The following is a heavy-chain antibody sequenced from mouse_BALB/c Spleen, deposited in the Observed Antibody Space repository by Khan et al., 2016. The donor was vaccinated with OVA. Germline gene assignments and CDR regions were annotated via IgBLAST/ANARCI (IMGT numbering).Heavy chain of an antibody. CDR3: WILR. Sequence: EVQLEESGGGLVQPGGSMKLSCVASGFTLSNYWMNWVRQSPETGLEWVADIGLKYDDYVTHYAESVKGRITISRDDYKSIVYQQMTNLRADDSGFYYCWILRWGQGTTLTVSS. J-gene: IGHJ2*01. CDR1: GFTLSNYW. V-gene: IGHV6-6*02. CDR2: IGLKYDDYVT.